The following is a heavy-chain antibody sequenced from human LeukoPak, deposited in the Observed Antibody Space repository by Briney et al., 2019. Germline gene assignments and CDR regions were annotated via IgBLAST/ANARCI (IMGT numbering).Heavy chain of an antibody. D-gene: IGHD2-2*01. V-gene: IGHV4-59*13. J-gene: IGHJ4*02. CDR1: GGSISSYY. CDR2: IYYSGST. Sequence: SETLSLTCTVSGGSISSYYWCWIRQPPGKGLEWMGFIYYSGSTNYNPSLKIRVTISVDTSKYQFSLKLSSVTAADTAVYYCARGLTDEYCSSTSCVPFDYWGQGTLVTVSS. CDR3: ARGLTDEYCSSTSCVPFDY.